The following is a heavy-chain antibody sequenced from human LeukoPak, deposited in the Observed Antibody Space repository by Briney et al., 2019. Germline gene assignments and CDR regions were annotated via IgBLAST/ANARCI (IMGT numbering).Heavy chain of an antibody. CDR2: INPNSGGT. CDR3: ARDRRPTYYDILTGDDPFDY. V-gene: IGHV1-2*04. Sequence: ASVKVSCKASGYTFTGYYMHWVRQAPGQGLEWMGWINPNSGGTIYAQKFQGWVTMTRDASISTAYMELSRLRSDDTAVYYCARDRRPTYYDILTGDDPFDYWGQGTLVTVSS. CDR1: GYTFTGYY. J-gene: IGHJ4*02. D-gene: IGHD3-9*01.